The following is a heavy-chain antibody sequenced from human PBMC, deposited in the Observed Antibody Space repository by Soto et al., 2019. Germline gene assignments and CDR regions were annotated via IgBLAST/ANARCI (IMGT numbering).Heavy chain of an antibody. V-gene: IGHV3-74*01. D-gene: IGHD2-21*02. CDR2: IHSDGSSI. Sequence: EVRLVESEGGLVQPGGSLSLSCAASGFTFSYYWMHWVRQAPGQGLLWVSRIHSDGSSITYADSVKGRFTISRDNAKNTVSLQMNSLRVEDTGVYFCARGDRGAFDLWGQGTMVTVSS. CDR3: ARGDRGAFDL. J-gene: IGHJ3*01. CDR1: GFTFSYYW.